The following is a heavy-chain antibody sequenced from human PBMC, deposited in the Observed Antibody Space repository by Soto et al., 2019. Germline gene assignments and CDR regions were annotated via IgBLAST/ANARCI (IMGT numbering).Heavy chain of an antibody. CDR2: IIPILGTA. Sequence: SVKVSCKASGGTFSSYTISWVRQAPGQGLEWMGRIIPILGTANYAQKFQGRVTITADESTSTAYMELSSLRSEDTAVYYCARDDRTYYDFWSGRNDYYYYGMDVWGQGTTVTVSS. D-gene: IGHD3-3*01. CDR3: ARDDRTYYDFWSGRNDYYYYGMDV. CDR1: GGTFSSYT. J-gene: IGHJ6*02. V-gene: IGHV1-69*08.